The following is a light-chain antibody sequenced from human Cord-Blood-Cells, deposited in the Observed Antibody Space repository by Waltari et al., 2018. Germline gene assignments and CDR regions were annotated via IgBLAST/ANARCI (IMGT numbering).Light chain of an antibody. J-gene: IGLJ2*01. V-gene: IGLV1-44*01. CDR3: AAWDDSLVV. Sequence: QSVLTQPPSASGTPGQRVTIPCSGSSSNIGSTTVNWYQELPGTPPKLLSYSNNQRPSGVPDRFSGSKSGTSAALAISVLQSEDEAEYYCAAWDDSLVVFGGGTKLTVL. CDR1: SSNIGSTT. CDR2: SNN.